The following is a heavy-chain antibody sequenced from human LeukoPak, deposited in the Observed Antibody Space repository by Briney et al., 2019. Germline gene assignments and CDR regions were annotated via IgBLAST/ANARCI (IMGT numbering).Heavy chain of an antibody. V-gene: IGHV3-7*01. Sequence: GGSLRLSCAASGVTCSSYWMSWVRQAPGKGLEWVANIKQDGSEKYYVDSVKGRFTISRDNAKNSLYLQMNSLRAEDTAVYYCARIRRGWSQNWDYWGQGTLVTVSS. D-gene: IGHD6-19*01. J-gene: IGHJ4*02. CDR2: IKQDGSEK. CDR1: GVTCSSYW. CDR3: ARIRRGWSQNWDY.